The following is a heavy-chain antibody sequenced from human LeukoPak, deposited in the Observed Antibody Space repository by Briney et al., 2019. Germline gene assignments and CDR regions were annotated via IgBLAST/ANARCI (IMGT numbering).Heavy chain of an antibody. J-gene: IGHJ4*02. D-gene: IGHD6-19*01. V-gene: IGHV3-23*01. CDR3: AKGAYSSGWYVNY. CDR2: ISGSGSST. CDR1: GFTFSSYA. Sequence: GGSVRLSCAASGFTFSSYAMSWVRQTPGKGLDWVSTISGSGSSTYYADSVKGRFAISRDNSKNTLYLQMNSLRAEDTAVYYCAKGAYSSGWYVNYWGQGTLVTVSS.